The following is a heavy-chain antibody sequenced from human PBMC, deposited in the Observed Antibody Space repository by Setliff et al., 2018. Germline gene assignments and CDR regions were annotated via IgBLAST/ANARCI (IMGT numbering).Heavy chain of an antibody. Sequence: GGSLRLSCSASGFTFSSYALTWVRQAPGKGLEWVSSISGSGRTTYYAASVKGRLTISRDNSRNTLFLQMNSLRADDTAVYFCVNARMVTTWGRAYWGQGTLVTVSS. D-gene: IGHD4-17*01. CDR2: ISGSGRTT. J-gene: IGHJ4*02. CDR3: VNARMVTTWGRAY. V-gene: IGHV3-23*01. CDR1: GFTFSSYA.